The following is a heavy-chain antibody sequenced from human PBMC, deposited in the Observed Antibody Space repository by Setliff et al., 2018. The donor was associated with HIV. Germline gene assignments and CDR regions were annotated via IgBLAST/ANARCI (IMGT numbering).Heavy chain of an antibody. CDR1: GYSITNNNY. CDR3: ARVRSYGSAYDAFDV. CDR2: IYYSGST. J-gene: IGHJ3*01. D-gene: IGHD3-10*01. Sequence: SETLSLTCTVSGYSITNNNYWGWIRQPPGKGLEWIGYIYYSGSTYYNPSLKSRVTISVDTSKNQFSLKLSSVTAADTAVYYCARVRSYGSAYDAFDVWGPGTMVTVSS. V-gene: IGHV4-28*03.